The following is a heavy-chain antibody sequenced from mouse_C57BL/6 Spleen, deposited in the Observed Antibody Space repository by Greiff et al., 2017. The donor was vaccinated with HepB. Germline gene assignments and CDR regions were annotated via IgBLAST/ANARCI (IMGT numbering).Heavy chain of an antibody. CDR3: ARYTYYGANWYFDV. CDR2: IDPSDSYT. D-gene: IGHD1-1*01. J-gene: IGHJ1*03. Sequence: QVQLQQPGAELVKPGASVKLSCKASGYTFTSYWMQWVKQRPGQGLEWIGEIDPSDSYTNYNQKFKGKATLTVDTSSSTAYMQLSSLTSEDSAVYYCARYTYYGANWYFDVWGTGTTVTVSS. V-gene: IGHV1-50*01. CDR1: GYTFTSYW.